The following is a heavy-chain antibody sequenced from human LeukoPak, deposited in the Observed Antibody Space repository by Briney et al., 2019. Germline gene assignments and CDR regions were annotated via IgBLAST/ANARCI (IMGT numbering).Heavy chain of an antibody. Sequence: SETLSLTCAVYGGSFSGYYWSWIRQPPGKGLERIGEINHSGSTNYNPSLKSRVTISVDTSKNQFSLKLSSVTAADTAVYYCAGSDTIGYLPREWDYWYFDLWGRGTLVTVSS. J-gene: IGHJ2*01. V-gene: IGHV4-34*01. CDR3: AGSDTIGYLPREWDYWYFDL. CDR2: INHSGST. D-gene: IGHD3-22*01. CDR1: GGSFSGYY.